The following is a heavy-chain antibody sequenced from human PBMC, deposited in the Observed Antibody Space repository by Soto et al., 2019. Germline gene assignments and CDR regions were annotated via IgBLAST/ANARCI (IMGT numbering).Heavy chain of an antibody. CDR2: IIPMFGTA. J-gene: IGHJ4*02. Sequence: QVQLVQSGAEVKKPGSSVKVSCKASGDTFSSYAINWVRQAPGQGLEWMGGIIPMFGTANYAQKFQGRVTNTAGEITSTVYMELSSLRSEDTAVYYCARVGPAHYYDSSGYYSPLHYWGQGTLVTVSS. V-gene: IGHV1-69*01. D-gene: IGHD3-22*01. CDR1: GDTFSSYA. CDR3: ARVGPAHYYDSSGYYSPLHY.